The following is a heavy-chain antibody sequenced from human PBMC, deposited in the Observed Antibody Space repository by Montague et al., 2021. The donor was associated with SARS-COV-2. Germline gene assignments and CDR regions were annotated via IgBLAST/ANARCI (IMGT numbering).Heavy chain of an antibody. CDR2: IYNSGST. CDR1: GGSISGYY. V-gene: IGHV4-4*07. D-gene: IGHD1-20*01. J-gene: IGHJ4*02. Sequence: SETLSLTCTVSGGSISGYYWCWFRQPAAKGLEWIGRIYNSGSTTCNPSLYSRVTMSVDTSKNQFSLQLSSVTAADTAVYYCVRDQGRSNWNYPDYWGQGTLVTVSS. CDR3: VRDQGRSNWNYPDY.